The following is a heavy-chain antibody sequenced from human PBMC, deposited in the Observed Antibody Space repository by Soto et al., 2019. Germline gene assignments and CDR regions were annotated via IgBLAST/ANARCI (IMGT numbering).Heavy chain of an antibody. Sequence: QVQLQESGPGLVKPSQTLSLTCTVSGGSISSGDYYWSWIRQHRGKGLEWIGYIYYTGSTYYNPSLKSRVTMSLDTSKNQFSLKLSSVTAADTAVYYCARSQDKVLVPAANYYYYGVDVWGQGTTVTVSS. CDR2: IYYTGST. CDR3: ARSQDKVLVPAANYYYYGVDV. CDR1: GGSISSGDYY. D-gene: IGHD2-2*01. V-gene: IGHV4-31*03. J-gene: IGHJ6*02.